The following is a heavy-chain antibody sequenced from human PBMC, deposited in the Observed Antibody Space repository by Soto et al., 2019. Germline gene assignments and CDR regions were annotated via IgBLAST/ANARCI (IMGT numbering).Heavy chain of an antibody. V-gene: IGHV4-39*01. J-gene: IGHJ6*02. CDR1: GGSISSSSYY. CDR3: ARLCSSTSCDYGMDV. D-gene: IGHD2-2*01. Sequence: QLQLQESGPGLVKPSETLSLTCTVSGGSISSSSYYWGWIRQPPGKGLEWIGIIYYSGSTYYNSSLKSRVTISVDTSKNQFSLKLSSVTAADMAVYYCARLCSSTSCDYGMDVWGQGTTVTVSS. CDR2: IYYSGST.